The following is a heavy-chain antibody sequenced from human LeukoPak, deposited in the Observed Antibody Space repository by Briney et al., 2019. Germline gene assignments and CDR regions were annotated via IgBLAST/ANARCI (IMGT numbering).Heavy chain of an antibody. V-gene: IGHV3-23*01. CDR1: GFTFSSYA. CDR3: AKDTIFGVVIILFDY. J-gene: IGHJ4*02. D-gene: IGHD3-3*01. CDR2: ISGSGGST. Sequence: GGSLRLSCAASGFTFSSYAMSWVRQAPGKGLEWVSAISGSGGSTYYADSVKGRFTISRDNSKNTLYLQMNSLRAEDTAVYYCAKDTIFGVVIILFDYWGQGTLVTVFS.